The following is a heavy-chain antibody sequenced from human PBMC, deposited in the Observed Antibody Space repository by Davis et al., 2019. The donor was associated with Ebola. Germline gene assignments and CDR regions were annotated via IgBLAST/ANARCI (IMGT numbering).Heavy chain of an antibody. CDR1: GYSFTSYW. CDR3: ARPHGIYDSSGYEVDAFDI. V-gene: IGHV5-51*01. J-gene: IGHJ3*02. D-gene: IGHD3-22*01. CDR2: IYPGDSDT. Sequence: GESLKISCTGSGYSFTSYWIGWVRQMPGKGLEWMGIIYPGDSDTRYSPSFQGQVTISADKSISTAYLQWSSLKASDTAMYYCARPHGIYDSSGYEVDAFDIWGQGTMVTVSS.